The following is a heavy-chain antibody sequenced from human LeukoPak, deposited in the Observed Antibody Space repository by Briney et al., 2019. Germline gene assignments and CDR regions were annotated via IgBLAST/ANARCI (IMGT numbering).Heavy chain of an antibody. CDR3: ARASPPYYGSGSYSCFDY. V-gene: IGHV1-69*06. D-gene: IGHD3-10*01. CDR2: ISPIFGTG. CDR1: GGTFSSYG. J-gene: IGHJ4*02. Sequence: SVKVSCKASGGTFSSYGMSWVGQAPGQGREGMGGISPIFGTGNYAQKFQGRVTITGDKSTSTASMELSSLRSEDTAVYYCARASPPYYGSGSYSCFDYWGQGTLVTVSS.